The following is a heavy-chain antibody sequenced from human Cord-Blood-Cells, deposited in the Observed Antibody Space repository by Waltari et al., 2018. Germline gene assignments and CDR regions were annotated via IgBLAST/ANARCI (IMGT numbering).Heavy chain of an antibody. V-gene: IGHV4-39*01. CDR1: GGSISSSSYY. Sequence: QLQLQESGPGLVKPSETLSLTCTVSGGSISSSSYYWGWIRQLPGKGLKWIGSIYYSGSTYYNPSLKSRVTISVDTSKNQFSLKLSSVTAADTAVYYCARLRLSGRVDYWGQGTLVTVSS. CDR3: ARLRLSGRVDY. CDR2: IYYSGST. D-gene: IGHD1-1*01. J-gene: IGHJ4*02.